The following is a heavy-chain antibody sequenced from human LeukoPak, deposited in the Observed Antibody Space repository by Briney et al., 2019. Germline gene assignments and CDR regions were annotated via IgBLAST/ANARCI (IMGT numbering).Heavy chain of an antibody. CDR1: GDSLSRYY. V-gene: IGHV4-59*08. CDR2: IYYSGST. Sequence: SETLSLTCTVSGDSLSRYYWSWIRQPPGKELEWIGYIYYSGSTNYNPPLKSRVTISVDTSKNEFSLRLNSVTAEDTAVYFCATYSSGRAPDYWGQGTLVTASS. CDR3: ATYSSGRAPDY. J-gene: IGHJ4*02. D-gene: IGHD6-19*01.